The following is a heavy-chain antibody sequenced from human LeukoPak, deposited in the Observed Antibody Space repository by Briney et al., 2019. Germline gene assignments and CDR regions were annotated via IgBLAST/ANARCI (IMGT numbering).Heavy chain of an antibody. CDR3: ARGWSYSAFVY. CDR1: GGSFSGYY. D-gene: IGHD3-10*01. Sequence: SETLSLTCAVYGGSFSGYYWSWIRQPPGQGLEWIGEINHSGSNNYNPSLKSRVTISVDTSKNQSSLKLSSVTAADTAVYYCARGWSYSAFVYWGQGTLVTVSS. J-gene: IGHJ4*02. V-gene: IGHV4-34*01. CDR2: INHSGSN.